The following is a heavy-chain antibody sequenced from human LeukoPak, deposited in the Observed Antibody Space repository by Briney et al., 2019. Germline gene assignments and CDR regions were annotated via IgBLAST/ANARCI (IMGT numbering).Heavy chain of an antibody. J-gene: IGHJ4*02. V-gene: IGHV1-46*01. CDR3: AREIGPIQLHLWSSAFDL. Sequence: GASVKVSCKASGYTFTGYYMHWVRQAPGQGLEWMGIINPSGGSTSYAQKFQGRITMTRDTSTSTVYMELSSLRSEDTAVYYCAREIGPIQLHLWSSAFDLWGQGTLVTVSS. CDR2: INPSGGST. CDR1: GYTFTGYY. D-gene: IGHD5-18*01.